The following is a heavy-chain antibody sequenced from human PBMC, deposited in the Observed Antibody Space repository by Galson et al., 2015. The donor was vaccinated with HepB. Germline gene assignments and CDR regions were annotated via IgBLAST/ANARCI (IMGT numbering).Heavy chain of an antibody. Sequence: SLRLSCAASGIAFSRSDMHWVRQAPGRGLEWVAIISYDGGKKYYAKSVQARFTISRDNSKSTLFLLMNNMRSEDTAMYYCTRAVREPDSGYFDSWGQGALVTVSS. D-gene: IGHD1-14*01. V-gene: IGHV3-30-3*01. J-gene: IGHJ4*02. CDR2: ISYDGGKK. CDR3: TRAVREPDSGYFDS. CDR1: GIAFSRSD.